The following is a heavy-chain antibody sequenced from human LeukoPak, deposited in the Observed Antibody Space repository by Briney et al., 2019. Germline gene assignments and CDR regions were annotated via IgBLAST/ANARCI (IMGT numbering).Heavy chain of an antibody. CDR1: GFTFSSYW. V-gene: IGHV3-74*01. J-gene: IGHJ4*02. CDR3: ARELIIVGARPYDY. Sequence: GGSLRLSCAASGFTFSSYWMHWVRQAPGKGLEWVSRINSDGSSTSYADSVKGRFTISRDNAKNTLYLQMNSLRAEDTAVYYCARELIIVGARPYDYWGQGTLVTVSS. D-gene: IGHD1-26*01. CDR2: INSDGSST.